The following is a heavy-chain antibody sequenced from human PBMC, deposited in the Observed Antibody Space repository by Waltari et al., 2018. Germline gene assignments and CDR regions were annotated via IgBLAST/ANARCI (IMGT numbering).Heavy chain of an antibody. CDR2: INPNSGGT. CDR3: AKGQEHYYDNSGSFVS. V-gene: IGHV1-2*06. Sequence: VQLVQRGGEVKKPGASVKVSCKASGYTCTGYYIHWVRKAPGQGLEWMGRINPNSGGTNYAQKFQGRVTMTRDTSINTAYMELSRLRPDDTAVYYCAKGQEHYYDNSGSFVSWGQGTLVTVSS. D-gene: IGHD3-22*01. CDR1: GYTCTGYY. J-gene: IGHJ5*01.